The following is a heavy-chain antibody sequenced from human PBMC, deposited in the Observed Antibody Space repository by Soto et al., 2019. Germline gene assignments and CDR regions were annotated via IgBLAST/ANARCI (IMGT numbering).Heavy chain of an antibody. CDR3: AKDLDTAMGPPYYYYGMDV. D-gene: IGHD5-18*01. Sequence: GGSLRLSCAASGFTFSSYGMHWVRQAPGKGLEWVAVISYDGSNKYYADSVKGRFTISRDNSKNTLYLQMNSLRAEDTAVYYCAKDLDTAMGPPYYYYGMDVWGQGTTVTVSS. J-gene: IGHJ6*02. CDR2: ISYDGSNK. V-gene: IGHV3-30*18. CDR1: GFTFSSYG.